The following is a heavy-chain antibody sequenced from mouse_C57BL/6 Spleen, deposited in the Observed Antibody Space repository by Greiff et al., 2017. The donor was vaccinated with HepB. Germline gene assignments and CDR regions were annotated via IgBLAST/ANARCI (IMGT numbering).Heavy chain of an antibody. CDR3: AREEGYYGSSYDYAMDY. V-gene: IGHV1-81*01. J-gene: IGHJ4*01. CDR1: GYTFTSYG. D-gene: IGHD1-1*01. Sequence: QVQLKQSGAELARPGASVKLSCKASGYTFTSYGISWVKQRTGQGLEWIGEIYPRSGNTYYNEKFKGKATLTADKSSSTAYMELRSLTSEDSAVYFCAREEGYYGSSYDYAMDYWGQGTSVTVSS. CDR2: IYPRSGNT.